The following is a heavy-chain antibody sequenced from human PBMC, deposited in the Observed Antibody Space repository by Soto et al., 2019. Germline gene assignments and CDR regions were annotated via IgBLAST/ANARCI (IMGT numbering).Heavy chain of an antibody. Sequence: ASLKVSCKSSGYTFTRYTMNWVRQAPGQRLEWMGWINPDNGNTKSSQKFQDRVIITRDTSASTAYVDLSSLRSEDTAVYYCARGIATGQLDPWGQGTLVTVSS. D-gene: IGHD2-15*01. V-gene: IGHV1-3*01. CDR2: INPDNGNT. CDR1: GYTFTRYT. J-gene: IGHJ5*02. CDR3: ARGIATGQLDP.